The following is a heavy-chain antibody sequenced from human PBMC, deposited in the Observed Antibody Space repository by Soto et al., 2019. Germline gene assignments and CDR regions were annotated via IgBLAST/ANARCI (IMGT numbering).Heavy chain of an antibody. CDR2: IKQDGSEK. J-gene: IGHJ4*02. D-gene: IGHD3-22*01. CDR1: GFTFSSYW. Sequence: LRLSCAASGFTFSSYWMSWVRQAPGKGLEWVANIKQDGSEKYYVDSVKGRFTISRDNAKNSLYLQMNSLRAEDTAVYYCASGGVDYYDSSGYSFDYWGQGTLVTVSS. V-gene: IGHV3-7*03. CDR3: ASGGVDYYDSSGYSFDY.